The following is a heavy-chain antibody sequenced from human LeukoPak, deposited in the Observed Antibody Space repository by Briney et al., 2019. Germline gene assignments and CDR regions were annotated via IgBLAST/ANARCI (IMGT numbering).Heavy chain of an antibody. CDR2: ISGSGGST. Sequence: GGSLRLSCAASGFTFSSYGMSWVRQAPGKGLEWVSAISGSGGSTYYADSAKGRFTISRDNSKNTLYLQMNSLRAEDTAVYYCAKDFVDYYDSSGYNWFDPWGQGTLVTVSS. V-gene: IGHV3-23*01. J-gene: IGHJ5*02. D-gene: IGHD3-22*01. CDR3: AKDFVDYYDSSGYNWFDP. CDR1: GFTFSSYG.